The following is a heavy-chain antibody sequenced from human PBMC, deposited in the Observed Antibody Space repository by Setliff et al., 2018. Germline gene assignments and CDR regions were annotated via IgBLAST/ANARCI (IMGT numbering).Heavy chain of an antibody. CDR2: IYTSGST. J-gene: IGHJ6*03. CDR1: GGSISSGSDY. CDR3: ARASSGWYSAYYYYMDV. Sequence: SETLSLTCSVSGGSISSGSDYWTWIRQPAGKGLEWIGHIYTSGSTKYNPSLKSRVTISVDTSKNQFSLKLSSVTAADTAVYYCARASSGWYSAYYYYMDVWGKGTTVTVSS. V-gene: IGHV4-61*09. D-gene: IGHD6-19*01.